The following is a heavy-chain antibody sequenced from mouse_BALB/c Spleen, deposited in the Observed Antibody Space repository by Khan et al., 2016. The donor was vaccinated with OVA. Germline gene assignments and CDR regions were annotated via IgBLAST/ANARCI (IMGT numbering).Heavy chain of an antibody. CDR3: AKSNGNYWFAY. CDR1: GYTFTNYG. V-gene: IGHV9-3-1*01. CDR2: INTYTGEP. D-gene: IGHD2-1*01. J-gene: IGHJ3*01. Sequence: QIQLVQSGPELKKPGETVKISCKASGYTFTNYGMNWVKQAPGKGLKWMGWINTYTGEPTYADDFKGRFAFSLDTSASTAYLQLHNLKNEDSATDFCAKSNGNYWFAYWGQGTLVTVSA.